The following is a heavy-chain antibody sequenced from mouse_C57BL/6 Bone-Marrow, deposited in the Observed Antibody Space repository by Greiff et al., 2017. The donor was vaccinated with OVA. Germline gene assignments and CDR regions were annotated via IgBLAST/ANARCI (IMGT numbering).Heavy chain of an antibody. V-gene: IGHV1-4*01. CDR2: INPSSGYT. J-gene: IGHJ4*01. CDR1: GYTFTSYT. Sequence: VQLQQSGAELARPGASVKMSCKASGYTFTSYTMHWVKQRPGQGLEWIGYINPSSGYTKYNQKVKDKATLTADKSSSTAYMQLSSLTSEDSAVYYCARSGIYYYGSSYYYAMDYWGQGTSVTVSS. D-gene: IGHD1-1*01. CDR3: ARSGIYYYGSSYYYAMDY.